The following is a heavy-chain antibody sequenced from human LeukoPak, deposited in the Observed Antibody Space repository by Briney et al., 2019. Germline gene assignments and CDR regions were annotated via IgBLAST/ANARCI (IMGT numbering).Heavy chain of an antibody. J-gene: IGHJ3*02. CDR2: IIPILGIA. D-gene: IGHD5-24*01. CDR3: ARGQGDGYLDFGI. CDR1: GGTFSSYA. V-gene: IGHV1-69*04. Sequence: ASVKVSCKASGGTFSSYAISWVRQAPGQGLEWMGRIIPILGIANYAQKFQGRVTITADKSTSTAYMELSSLRSEDTAVYHCARGQGDGYLDFGIWGQGTMVTVSS.